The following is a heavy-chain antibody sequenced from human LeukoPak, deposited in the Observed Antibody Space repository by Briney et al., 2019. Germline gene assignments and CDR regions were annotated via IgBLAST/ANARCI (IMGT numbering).Heavy chain of an antibody. Sequence: GGSLRLSCAAFGFTFSSYGMHWVRQAPGKGLEWVAVIWYDGSNKYYADSVKGRFTISRDNSKNSLYLQMNSLRAEDTALYYCAREGRGPLDYWGQGTLVTVSS. D-gene: IGHD6-25*01. J-gene: IGHJ4*02. CDR3: AREGRGPLDY. CDR2: IWYDGSNK. CDR1: GFTFSSYG. V-gene: IGHV3-33*01.